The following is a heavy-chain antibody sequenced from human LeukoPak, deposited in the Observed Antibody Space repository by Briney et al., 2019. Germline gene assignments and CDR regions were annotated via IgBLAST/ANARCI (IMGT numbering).Heavy chain of an antibody. J-gene: IGHJ1*01. D-gene: IGHD1-14*01. CDR3: ASLDHPGEYFQH. Sequence: SETLSLTCTVSGGSISTITYYWGWIRQPPGKGLEWIGTIYYSGSTYYNPSLKSRVTISVDTSKNHFSLKLSSVTAADTAVYYCASLDHPGEYFQHWGQGTLVTVSS. CDR2: IYYSGST. CDR1: GGSISTITYY. V-gene: IGHV4-39*02.